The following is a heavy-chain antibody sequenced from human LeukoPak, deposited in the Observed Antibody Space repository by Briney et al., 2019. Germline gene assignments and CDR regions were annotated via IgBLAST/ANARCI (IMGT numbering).Heavy chain of an antibody. Sequence: PGGSLRLSCAASGFTFSNYGMTWVRQAPGKGLEGVANIKQDGSEKYYVDSVTGRLTISRDNAKNSLYLQMNSLRAEDTAVYYCARGRWFDPWGQGTLVTVSS. CDR1: GFTFSNYG. CDR3: ARGRWFDP. CDR2: IKQDGSEK. J-gene: IGHJ5*02. V-gene: IGHV3-7*01.